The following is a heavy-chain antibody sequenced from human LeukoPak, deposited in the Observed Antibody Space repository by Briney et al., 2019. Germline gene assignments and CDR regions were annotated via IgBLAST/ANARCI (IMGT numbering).Heavy chain of an antibody. CDR1: GFTFRSYW. V-gene: IGHV3-7*01. D-gene: IGHD1-26*01. CDR3: ARDEFTNSGSFDDRSGSWLKRAQKKSVPFGMDV. J-gene: IGHJ6*02. CDR2: IKQDGSEN. Sequence: GGSLRLSCAAPGFTFRSYWMTWGRQAPGKGLEWVANIKQDGSENYNVDSVKGRFTISRDNARNSLYLQMNSLRAEDTAVYYCARDEFTNSGSFDDRSGSWLKRAQKKSVPFGMDVWGQGTTVTVSS.